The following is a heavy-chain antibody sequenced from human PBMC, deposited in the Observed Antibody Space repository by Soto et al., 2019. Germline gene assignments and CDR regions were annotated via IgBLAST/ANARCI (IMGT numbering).Heavy chain of an antibody. CDR2: ISGSGGST. D-gene: IGHD6-6*01. Sequence: TGGSLRLSCAASGFTFSNYAMSWVRQAPGKGLEWVSAISGSGGSTYYADSVKGRFTISRDNSKNTLYLQMNSLRAEDTAVYYCARDGLYSSSSRRFDYRGQRTPVTVSS. J-gene: IGHJ4*02. CDR1: GFTFSNYA. CDR3: ARDGLYSSSSRRFDY. V-gene: IGHV3-23*01.